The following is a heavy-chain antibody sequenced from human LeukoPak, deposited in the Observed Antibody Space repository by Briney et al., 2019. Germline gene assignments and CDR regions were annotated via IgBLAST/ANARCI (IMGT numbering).Heavy chain of an antibody. CDR2: IIPIFGTA. V-gene: IGHV1-69*13. Sequence: GASVKVSCKASGGTFSSYAISWVRQAPGQGLEWMGGIIPIFGTANYAQKFQGRVTITADEFTSTAYMELSSLRSEDTAVYYCARDLGYYYGSGSKRTNWFDPWGQGTLVTVSS. CDR1: GGTFSSYA. CDR3: ARDLGYYYGSGSKRTNWFDP. J-gene: IGHJ5*02. D-gene: IGHD3-10*01.